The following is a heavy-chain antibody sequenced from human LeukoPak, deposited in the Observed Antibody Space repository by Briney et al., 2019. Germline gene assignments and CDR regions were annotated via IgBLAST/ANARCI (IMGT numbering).Heavy chain of an antibody. CDR3: ARHLSGITGYTYGRGIDY. J-gene: IGHJ4*02. V-gene: IGHV3-23*01. D-gene: IGHD5-18*01. Sequence: GGSLRLSCAASGFTFSSYGMSWVRQAPGKGLEWVSAISGSGGSTYYADSVKGRFTISRDNSKNTLYLQMNSLRAEDTAVYYCARHLSGITGYTYGRGIDYWGQGTLVTVSS. CDR1: GFTFSSYG. CDR2: ISGSGGST.